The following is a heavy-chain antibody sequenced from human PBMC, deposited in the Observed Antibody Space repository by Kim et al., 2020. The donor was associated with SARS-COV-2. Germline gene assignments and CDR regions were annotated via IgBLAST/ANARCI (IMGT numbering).Heavy chain of an antibody. CDR1: GGSLSTYY. CDR2: LYTSGTT. D-gene: IGHD2-15*01. J-gene: IGHJ6*02. Sequence: SETLSLTCAVSGGSLSTYYWSWLRQPAGKGLEWIGHLYTSGTTNYNPSFKTRVSISVDTSKNQFSLRLTSVTAADTAVYYCAKSQGANYWVMDVWGQGTT. CDR3: AKSQGANYWVMDV. V-gene: IGHV4-4*07.